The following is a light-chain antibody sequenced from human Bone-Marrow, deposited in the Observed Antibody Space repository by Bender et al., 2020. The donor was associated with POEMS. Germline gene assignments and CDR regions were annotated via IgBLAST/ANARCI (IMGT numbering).Light chain of an antibody. CDR2: GYN. CDR3: QSYDNSLGGWV. V-gene: IGLV1-40*01. Sequence: QSVLTQPPSVSGAPGQRVTISCTGSSSNTGSGYDINWYQHLPGTAPKLLIYGYNNRPSGVPDRFSGSKSGNSASLAITGLPAEDEGDYYCQSYDNSLGGWVFGGGTKLTVL. CDR1: SSNTGSGYD. J-gene: IGLJ3*02.